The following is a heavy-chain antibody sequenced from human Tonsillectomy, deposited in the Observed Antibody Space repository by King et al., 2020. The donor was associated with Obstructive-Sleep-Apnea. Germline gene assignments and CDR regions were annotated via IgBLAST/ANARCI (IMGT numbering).Heavy chain of an antibody. CDR2: ISSSSSYT. Sequence: VQLVESGGGLVKPGGSLRRSCAASGFTFSDYYMSWIRKAPGKGLEWVSYISSSSSYTNYADSVKGVFTICRDNAKNSLYLQMNSLRAEDTAVYYCARGISSDDAFDIWGQGTIVTVSS. CDR1: GFTFSDYY. CDR3: ARGISSDDAFDI. D-gene: IGHD3-22*01. V-gene: IGHV3-11*06. J-gene: IGHJ3*02.